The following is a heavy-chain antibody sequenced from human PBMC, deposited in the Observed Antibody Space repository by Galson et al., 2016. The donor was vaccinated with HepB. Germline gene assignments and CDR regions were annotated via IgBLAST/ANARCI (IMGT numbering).Heavy chain of an antibody. J-gene: IGHJ4*02. V-gene: IGHV3-7*03. CDR1: GFTLRSFA. CDR3: ARDSGYRDFDY. CDR2: IKHDGPEQ. Sequence: SLRLSCAASGFTLRSFAMNWVRQAPGKGLEWVASIKHDGPEQYNVVSVRGRFTASRDNAGNSLYLQMNSLRAEDTAGYYCARDSGYRDFDYCGQGTLVTVSS. D-gene: IGHD6-13*01.